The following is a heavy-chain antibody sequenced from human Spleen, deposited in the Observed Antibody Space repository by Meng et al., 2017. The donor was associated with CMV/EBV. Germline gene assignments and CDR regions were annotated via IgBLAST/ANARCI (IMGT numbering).Heavy chain of an antibody. CDR1: GFTFSAYV. CDR3: ARAGGSRVTDHDY. CDR2: IKRDGSET. J-gene: IGHJ4*02. V-gene: IGHV3-7*01. D-gene: IGHD2-21*02. Sequence: GGSLRLSCTGSGFTFSAYVMSWVRQAPGKGLEWVANIKRDGSETHYEDSVKGRFTISRDNAGNSVYLQMNSLRAEDTAFYYCARAGGSRVTDHDYWGQGTLVTVSS.